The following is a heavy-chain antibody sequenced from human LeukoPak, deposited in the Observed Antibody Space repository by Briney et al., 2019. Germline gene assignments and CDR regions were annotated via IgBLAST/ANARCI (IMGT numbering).Heavy chain of an antibody. CDR1: GYTFTGYY. CDR2: INPNSGGT. CDR3: ARSHDFWSGLSR. J-gene: IGHJ4*02. V-gene: IGHV1-2*02. D-gene: IGHD3-3*01. Sequence: ASVKVSCKASGYTFTGYYMHWVRQAPGQGLEWMGWINPNSGGTNYAQKFQGRVTMTRDTSISTAYMELSRLRSDDTAVYYCARSHDFWSGLSRWGQGTLVTVSS.